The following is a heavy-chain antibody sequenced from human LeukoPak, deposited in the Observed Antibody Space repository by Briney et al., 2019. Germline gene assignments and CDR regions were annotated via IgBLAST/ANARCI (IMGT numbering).Heavy chain of an antibody. D-gene: IGHD2-2*02. CDR1: GYTFTSYG. CDR2: ISAYNGNT. V-gene: IGHV1-18*01. Sequence: ASVKVSCKASGYTFTSYGISWVRQAPGQGLEWMGWISAYNGNTNYAQKLQGRVTMTTDTSTSTAYMELRSQRSDDTAVYYCARVRVVPAAIWEYYFDYWGQGTLVTVSS. CDR3: ARVRVVPAAIWEYYFDY. J-gene: IGHJ4*02.